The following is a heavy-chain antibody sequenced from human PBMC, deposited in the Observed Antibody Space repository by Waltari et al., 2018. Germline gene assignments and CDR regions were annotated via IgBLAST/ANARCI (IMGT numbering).Heavy chain of an antibody. J-gene: IGHJ4*02. D-gene: IGHD6-6*01. CDR2: IYYSGGT. V-gene: IGHV4-59*08. CDR3: ARHKPTYSSSSGAFDY. Sequence: QVQLQESGPGLVKPSETLSLTCTVSGGSISSYYWSWIRQPPGKGLEWIGYIYYSGGTNTNPSRMSRVTISVDTSKNQFSLKLSSVTAADTAVYYCARHKPTYSSSSGAFDYWGQGTLVTVSS. CDR1: GGSISSYY.